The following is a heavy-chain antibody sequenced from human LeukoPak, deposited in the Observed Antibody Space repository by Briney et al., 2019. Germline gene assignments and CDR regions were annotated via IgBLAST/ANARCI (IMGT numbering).Heavy chain of an antibody. CDR3: SRGGDEFDS. D-gene: IGHD3-10*01. V-gene: IGHV1-8*01. CDR1: GYTFTNFE. CDR2: MKPDSGDT. Sequence: GASVKVSCKASGYTFTNFEINWVRQAAGQGLEWMGWMKPDSGDTDYSQKFQGRVTMTRNTSTGTAYMELSGLRSADTAVYYCSRGGDEFDSWGQGTLVTVSS. J-gene: IGHJ4*02.